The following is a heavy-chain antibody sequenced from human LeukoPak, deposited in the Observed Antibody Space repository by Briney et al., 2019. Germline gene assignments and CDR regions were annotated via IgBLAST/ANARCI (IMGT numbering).Heavy chain of an antibody. J-gene: IGHJ4*02. CDR1: GFMFSSYG. V-gene: IGHV3-23*01. D-gene: IGHD4-23*01. Sequence: PGGSLRPSCAASGFMFSSYGMSWVRQAPGKGLEWVSAISGNGATTYYADSVKGRFTISRGNSKNTLYLRMNSLRVEDTAVYYCAKDLGWGLDYWGQGTLASVSS. CDR2: ISGNGATT. CDR3: AKDLGWGLDY.